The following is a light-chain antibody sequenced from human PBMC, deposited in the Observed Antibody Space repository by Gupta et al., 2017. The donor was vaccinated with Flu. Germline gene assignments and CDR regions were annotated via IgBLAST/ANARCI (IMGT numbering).Light chain of an antibody. Sequence: DIQMTQSPSTLSASVGDRVTITCRASQSISSWLASHQQKPGKAPKLLIYKASSLESAVPSTLSGSASGTEFTLTISILHPDHFATYYFQQDNAYSLTFGQGTRVEIK. CDR2: KAS. V-gene: IGKV1-5*03. CDR1: QSISSW. CDR3: QQDNAYSLT. J-gene: IGKJ1*01.